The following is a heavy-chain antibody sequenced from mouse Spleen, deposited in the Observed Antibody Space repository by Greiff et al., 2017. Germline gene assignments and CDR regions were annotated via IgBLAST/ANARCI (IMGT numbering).Heavy chain of an antibody. CDR2: ISSGGGNT. J-gene: IGHJ4*01. D-gene: IGHD1-1*01. Sequence: EVKVVESGGGLVKLGGSLKLSCAASGFTFSSYAMSWVRQTPEKRLEWVATISSGGGNTYYPDSVKGRFTISRDNAKNTLYLQMSSLKSEDTAMYYCARRGYYGSFYAMDYWGQGTSVTVSS. CDR1: GFTFSSYA. V-gene: IGHV5-9*04. CDR3: ARRGYYGSFYAMDY.